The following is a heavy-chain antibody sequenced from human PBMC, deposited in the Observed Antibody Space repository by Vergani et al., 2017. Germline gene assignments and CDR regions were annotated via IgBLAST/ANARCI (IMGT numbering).Heavy chain of an antibody. CDR1: GGSFNSGSYY. CDR3: ARGNPYVDFDI. CDR2: IHTNGVI. J-gene: IGHJ3*02. D-gene: IGHD3-16*01. V-gene: IGHV4-61*02. Sequence: QVQLQESGPGLVKPSQTLSLTFTVSGGSFNSGSYYWSWLRQPAGKRLEWIERIHTNGVIHYNPYLNSRATISVDTSRNQISLKRTSVTATDTAIYFGARGNPYVDFDIWGQGTMITVSS.